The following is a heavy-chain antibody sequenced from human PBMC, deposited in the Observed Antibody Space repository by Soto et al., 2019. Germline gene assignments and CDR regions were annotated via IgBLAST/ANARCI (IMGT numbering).Heavy chain of an antibody. Sequence: ASVKVSCKASGGTFSSYAISWVRQAPGQGLEWMGGIIPIFGTANYAQKFQGRVTITADESTSTAYMELSSLRSEDTAVYYCASVRAGPITLLRGVTVRAFDIWGQGKMVTVSS. V-gene: IGHV1-69*13. CDR3: ASVRAGPITLLRGVTVRAFDI. D-gene: IGHD3-10*01. CDR1: GGTFSSYA. J-gene: IGHJ3*02. CDR2: IIPIFGTA.